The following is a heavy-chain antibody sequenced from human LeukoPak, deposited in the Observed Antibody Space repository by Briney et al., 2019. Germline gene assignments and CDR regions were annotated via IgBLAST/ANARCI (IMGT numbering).Heavy chain of an antibody. V-gene: IGHV4-34*01. CDR1: GGSFSGYY. J-gene: IGHJ4*02. Sequence: TPSETLSLTCAVYGGSFSGYYWSWIRQPPGKGLEWIGEINHSGSTNHNPSLKSRVTISLDKSKNQFSLNLTSVTAADTAVYSCARGSYYFDYWGLGTLVTVSS. D-gene: IGHD3-16*01. CDR3: ARGSYYFDY. CDR2: INHSGST.